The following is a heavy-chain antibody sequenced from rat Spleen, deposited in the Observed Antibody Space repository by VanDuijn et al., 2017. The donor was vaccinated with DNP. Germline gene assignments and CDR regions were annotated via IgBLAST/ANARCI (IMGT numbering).Heavy chain of an antibody. Sequence: EVQLVESGGGLVQPGRSMTLSCAASGFSVSNYYMAWVRQAQSTGLEWVASISTGRGTTYYRDSVTGRLTISRDNAKNTLYLQVDSLRSEDTATYYCARHMDTCPYYAMDVWGQGISVTVSS. D-gene: IGHD2-2*01. V-gene: IGHV5-25*01. J-gene: IGHJ4*01. CDR2: ISTGRGTT. CDR1: GFSVSNYY. CDR3: ARHMDTCPYYAMDV.